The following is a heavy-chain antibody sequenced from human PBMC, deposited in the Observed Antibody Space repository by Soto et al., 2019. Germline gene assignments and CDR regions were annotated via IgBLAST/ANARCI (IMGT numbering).Heavy chain of an antibody. CDR3: ARLNQDCSSTSCYEGMDV. V-gene: IGHV1-69*02. J-gene: IGHJ6*02. CDR2: IIPILGIA. D-gene: IGHD2-2*01. Sequence: QVQLVQSGAEVKKPGSSVKVSCKASGGTFSSYTISWVRQAPGQGLEWMGRIIPILGIANYAQKFQGRVTITADKSTSTAYMELSSLRSEDTAVYYCARLNQDCSSTSCYEGMDVWGQGTTVTVSS. CDR1: GGTFSSYT.